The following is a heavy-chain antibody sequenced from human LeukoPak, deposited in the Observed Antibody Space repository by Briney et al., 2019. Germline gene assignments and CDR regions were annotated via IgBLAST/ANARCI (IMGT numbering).Heavy chain of an antibody. J-gene: IGHJ4*02. Sequence: SETLSLTCTVSGGSISSSSYYWGWIRQPPGKGLEWIGSIYYSGSTYYNPSLKSRVTISVDTSKNQFSLKLSSVTAADTAVYYCARVMLAVADYFDYWGQGTLVTVSS. D-gene: IGHD6-13*01. CDR2: IYYSGST. CDR1: GGSISSSSYY. CDR3: ARVMLAVADYFDY. V-gene: IGHV4-39*07.